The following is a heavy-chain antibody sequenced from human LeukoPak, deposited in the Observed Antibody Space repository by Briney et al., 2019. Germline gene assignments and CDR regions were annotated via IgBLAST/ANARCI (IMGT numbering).Heavy chain of an antibody. CDR3: ARHHSSSREYAFDI. V-gene: IGHV5-51*01. CDR1: RYSFTSYW. CDR2: IYPGDSDT. Sequence: GGSLKISCKGSRYSFTSYWIGWVRQMPGKGLEWMGIIYPGDSDTRYSPSFQGQVTISADKSISTAYLQWSSLKASDTAMYYCARHHSSSREYAFDIWGQGTMVTVSS. J-gene: IGHJ3*02. D-gene: IGHD6-13*01.